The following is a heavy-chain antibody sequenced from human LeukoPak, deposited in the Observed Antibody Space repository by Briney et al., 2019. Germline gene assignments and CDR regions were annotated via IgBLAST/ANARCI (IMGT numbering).Heavy chain of an antibody. CDR1: GVSIRSGSHY. V-gene: IGHV4-61*02. J-gene: IGHJ4*02. Sequence: PSETLSLTCNVSGVSIRSGSHYWSWIRQPAGKGLEWIGRTYTGGNTDYNPSLRSRVTISVDTSKNQFSLKLTSVTAADTAVYYCARDGMITFGGVIVTRLFDYWGQGTLVTVSS. CDR3: ARDGMITFGGVIVTRLFDY. D-gene: IGHD3-16*02. CDR2: TYTGGNT.